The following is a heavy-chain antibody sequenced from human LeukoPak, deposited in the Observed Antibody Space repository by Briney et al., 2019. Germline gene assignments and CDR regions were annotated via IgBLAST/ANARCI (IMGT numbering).Heavy chain of an antibody. V-gene: IGHV3-11*04. CDR3: ARDRGYSGSHFDY. J-gene: IGHJ4*02. CDR2: IESSGDTK. CDR1: GFAFSDYN. Sequence: PGGSLRLSCAASGFAFSDYNMSWIRQAPGKGPEYISYIESSGDTKYYTDSVKGRFTISRDNAKNSLYLQMNSLRGHDTAVYYCARDRGYSGSHFDYWGQGTLVTVSS. D-gene: IGHD5-12*01.